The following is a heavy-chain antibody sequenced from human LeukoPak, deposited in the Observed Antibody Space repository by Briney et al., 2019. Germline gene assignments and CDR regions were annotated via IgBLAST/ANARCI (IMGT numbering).Heavy chain of an antibody. V-gene: IGHV3-23*01. CDR2: VRGSGTAT. J-gene: IGHJ4*02. D-gene: IGHD3-3*01. Sequence: PGASLRLSCAASGFTFSTYAMTWFRQAPGKGLEWVSAVRGSGTATYYADSVKGRFTISRDNSNNRLYLQMNSLRAEDTAIYYCVKTSRRDSTYDSPFDYWGQGPVVTVSS. CDR3: VKTSRRDSTYDSPFDY. CDR1: GFTFSTYA.